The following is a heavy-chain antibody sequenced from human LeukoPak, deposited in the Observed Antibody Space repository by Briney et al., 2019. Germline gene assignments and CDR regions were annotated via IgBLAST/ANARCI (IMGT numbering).Heavy chain of an antibody. V-gene: IGHV1-24*01. J-gene: IGHJ6*03. D-gene: IGHD4-23*01. CDR2: FDPEDGET. CDR3: ATRSRWVDYYYYMDV. CDR1: GYTLTELS. Sequence: ASVKVSCKVSGYTLTELSMHWVRQAPGKGLEWMGGFDPEDGETIYAQKFQGRVTMTEDTSTDTAYMELSSLRSEDTAVYYCATRSRWVDYYYYMDVWGKGTTVTISS.